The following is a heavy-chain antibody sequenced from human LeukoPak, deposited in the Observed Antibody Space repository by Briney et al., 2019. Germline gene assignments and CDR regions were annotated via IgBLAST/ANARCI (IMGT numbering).Heavy chain of an antibody. CDR2: ISYDGSNK. J-gene: IGHJ4*02. CDR1: GLIFSSFG. D-gene: IGHD3-10*01. Sequence: GGSLRLSCAASGLIFSSFGMNWVRQAPGKGLEWVALISYDGSNKYYADSVKGRFTISRDNSKNTLYLQMNSLRAEDTAVYYCASALCLYGSSIHDEQDMDVWGQGTLVTVSS. V-gene: IGHV3-30*03. CDR3: ASALCLYGSSIHDEQDMDV.